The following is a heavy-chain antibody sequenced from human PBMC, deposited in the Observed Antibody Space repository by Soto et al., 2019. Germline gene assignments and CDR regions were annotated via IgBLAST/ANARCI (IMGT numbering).Heavy chain of an antibody. CDR3: ARSVYDSSGFYQNNYYGMDV. V-gene: IGHV1-69*06. J-gene: IGHJ6*02. Sequence: SVKVSCKASGGTFSSYAISWVRQAPGQGLEWMGGIIPIFGTANYAQTFQGRVAITAEKSTSTAYMELSSLRSEDTAVYYCARSVYDSSGFYQNNYYGMDVWGQGTTVTVSS. CDR2: IIPIFGTA. D-gene: IGHD3-22*01. CDR1: GGTFSSYA.